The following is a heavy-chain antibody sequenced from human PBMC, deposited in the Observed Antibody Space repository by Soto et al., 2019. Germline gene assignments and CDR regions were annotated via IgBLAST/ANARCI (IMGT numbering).Heavy chain of an antibody. CDR2: IIPKSGGT. CDR1: GYTFTNYY. Sequence: ASVKVSCKASGYTFTNYYIHWVRQAPVQGLEWLGWIIPKSGGTNFAQKFQGRVTMTRDTSITTAYMELSRLTSDDTAVYYCARDQYYDSSGGPLAIWGQGTMVTLSS. D-gene: IGHD3-22*01. V-gene: IGHV1-2*02. J-gene: IGHJ3*02. CDR3: ARDQYYDSSGGPLAI.